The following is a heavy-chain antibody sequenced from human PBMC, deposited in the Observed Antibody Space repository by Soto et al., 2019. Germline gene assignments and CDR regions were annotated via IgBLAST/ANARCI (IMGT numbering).Heavy chain of an antibody. CDR1: GFTFTGND. CDR2: LYSSGST. V-gene: IGHV3-53*01. D-gene: IGHD3-3*01. CDR3: SSRPFLPVAP. J-gene: IGHJ3*01. Sequence: EVQLVESGGGLIQPGGSLRLSCAASGFTFTGNDMNWVRQAPGKGLEWVSLLYSSGSTYYADSVKGRFTISRDNSNNTLYLLMSSLSAEDTAVYYCSSRPFLPVAPWGQWTMVTVSS.